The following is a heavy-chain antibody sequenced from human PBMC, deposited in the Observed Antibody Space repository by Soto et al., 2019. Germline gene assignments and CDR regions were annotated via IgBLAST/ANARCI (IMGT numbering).Heavy chain of an antibody. CDR1: RFTFSSYA. J-gene: IGHJ4*02. CDR3: AKMLAVTSSSSV. D-gene: IGHD6-6*01. V-gene: IGHV3-23*01. Sequence: EVQLLESGGGLVQPGGSLRLSCAASRFTFSSYAMSWVRQAPGKGLEWVSAISGSGGSTYYADSVKGRFTISRDNSKNTPYLQMNSLRAEDTAVYYCAKMLAVTSSSSVWGQGTLVTVSS. CDR2: ISGSGGST.